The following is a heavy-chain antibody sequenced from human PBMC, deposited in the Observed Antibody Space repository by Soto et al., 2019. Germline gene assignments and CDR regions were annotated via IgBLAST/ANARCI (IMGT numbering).Heavy chain of an antibody. CDR1: GGTFSSYA. J-gene: IGHJ5*02. V-gene: IGHV1-69*06. CDR3: ARAIFGVVPNWFDP. CDR2: IIPIFGTA. D-gene: IGHD3-3*01. Sequence: SVKVSCKASGGTFSSYAISWVRQAPGQGLEWMGGIIPIFGTANYAQKFQGRVTITADKSTSTAYMELSSLRSEDTAVYYCARAIFGVVPNWFDPWGQGTLVTVSS.